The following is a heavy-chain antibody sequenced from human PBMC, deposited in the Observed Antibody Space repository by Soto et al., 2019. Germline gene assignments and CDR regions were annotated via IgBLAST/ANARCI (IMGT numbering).Heavy chain of an antibody. V-gene: IGHV1-69*13. CDR1: GGTFSSYA. D-gene: IGHD1-26*01. J-gene: IGHJ3*02. Sequence: SVKVSCKASGGTFSSYAISWVRQAPGQGLGWMGGIIPIFGTANYAQKFQGRVTITADESTSTAYMELSSLRSEDTAVYYCARWEFRMDAFDIWGQGTMVTVSS. CDR3: ARWEFRMDAFDI. CDR2: IIPIFGTA.